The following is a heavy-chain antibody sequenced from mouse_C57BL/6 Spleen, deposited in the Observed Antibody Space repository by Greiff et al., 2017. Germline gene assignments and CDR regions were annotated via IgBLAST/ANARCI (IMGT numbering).Heavy chain of an antibody. CDR3: ARSGYYGSSGYAKDY. CDR2: IYPGDGDT. D-gene: IGHD1-1*01. Sequence: VQLQQSGPELVKPGASVKISCKASGYAFSSSWMNWVKQRPGKGLEWIGRIYPGDGDTNYNGKFKGKATLTADKSSSTAYMQLSSLTSEDSAVYFCARSGYYGSSGYAKDYWGEGTSVTVSS. V-gene: IGHV1-82*01. J-gene: IGHJ4*01. CDR1: GYAFSSSW.